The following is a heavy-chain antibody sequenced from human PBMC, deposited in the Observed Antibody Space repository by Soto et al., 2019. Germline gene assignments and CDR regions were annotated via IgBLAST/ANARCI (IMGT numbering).Heavy chain of an antibody. CDR3: ARDIQPFDP. Sequence: GGSLRLSCAASGSTFSSYEMNWVRQAPGKGLEWVSYISSSGSTIYYADSVKGRFTISRDNAKNSLYLQMNSLRAEDTAVYYCARDIQPFDPWGQGTLVTVSS. CDR1: GSTFSSYE. J-gene: IGHJ5*02. V-gene: IGHV3-48*03. CDR2: ISSSGSTI. D-gene: IGHD2-2*01.